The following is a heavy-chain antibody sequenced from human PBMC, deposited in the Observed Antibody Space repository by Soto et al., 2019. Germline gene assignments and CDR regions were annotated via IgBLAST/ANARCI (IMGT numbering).Heavy chain of an antibody. V-gene: IGHV4-34*01. J-gene: IGHJ2*01. D-gene: IGHD2-8*01. CDR2: INHSGST. CDR3: ASTNRNWYFEC. Sequence: SETLSLTCAVYGGSFSGYYWSWIRQPPGKGLEWIGEINHSGSTNYNPSLKSRVTISVDTSKNQFSLKLSSVTAADTAVYYCASTNRNWYFECWGRGTLVTVSS. CDR1: GGSFSGYY.